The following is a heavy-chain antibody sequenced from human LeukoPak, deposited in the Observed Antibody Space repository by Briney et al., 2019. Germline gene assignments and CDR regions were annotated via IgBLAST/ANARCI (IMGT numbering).Heavy chain of an antibody. Sequence: GASVKVSCKASGYTFTGHYMHWVRQAPGQGLEWMGWINPNSGGTNYAQKFQGRVTMTRDTSISTAYMELSRLRSDDTAVYYCARDLELLSLYYYYYGMDVWGQGTTVTVSS. V-gene: IGHV1-2*02. CDR1: GYTFTGHY. CDR2: INPNSGGT. J-gene: IGHJ6*02. CDR3: ARDLELLSLYYYYYGMDV. D-gene: IGHD2-2*01.